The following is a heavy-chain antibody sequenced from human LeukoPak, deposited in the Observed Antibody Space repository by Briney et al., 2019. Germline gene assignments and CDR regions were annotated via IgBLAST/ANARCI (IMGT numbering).Heavy chain of an antibody. V-gene: IGHV3-33*01. J-gene: IGHJ3*02. Sequence: PGRSLRLSCAASGFTFSAYGIHWVRQAPGKGLEWVAVIWYDGSNKYYADSVKGRFTISRDNSKNTLYLQMNSLRVEDTALYYCAVEYNSSPYAXDIXGQGTXVTVS. D-gene: IGHD2/OR15-2a*01. CDR2: IWYDGSNK. CDR3: AVEYNSSPYAXDI. CDR1: GFTFSAYG.